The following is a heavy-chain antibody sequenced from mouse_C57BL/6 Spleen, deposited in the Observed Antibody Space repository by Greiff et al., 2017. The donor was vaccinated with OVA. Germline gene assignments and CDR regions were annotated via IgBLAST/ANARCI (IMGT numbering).Heavy chain of an antibody. V-gene: IGHV1-50*01. Sequence: QVQLQQPGAELVKPGASVKLSCKASGYTFTSYWMQWVKQRPGQGLEWIGEIDPSDSYTNYNQKFKGKATLTVDTSSSTAYMQLSSLTSEDSAVYYCARRDRDYFDYWGQGTTRTVSS. CDR1: GYTFTSYW. J-gene: IGHJ2*01. CDR3: ARRDRDYFDY. CDR2: IDPSDSYT. D-gene: IGHD3-3*01.